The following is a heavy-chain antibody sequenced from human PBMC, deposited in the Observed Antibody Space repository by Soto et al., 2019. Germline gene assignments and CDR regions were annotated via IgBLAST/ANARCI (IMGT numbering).Heavy chain of an antibody. CDR2: ISAYNANT. J-gene: IGHJ4*02. D-gene: IGHD1-26*01. V-gene: IGHV1-18*01. CDR1: GYTFTSYG. CDR3: ARDRLGATGDY. Sequence: ASVKVSCKASGYTFTSYGISWVRQAPGQGLEWMGWISAYNANTNYAQKLQGRVTMTTDTSTSTSYMELMSLRSDDTAVYFCARDRLGATGDYWGQGTLVTVSS.